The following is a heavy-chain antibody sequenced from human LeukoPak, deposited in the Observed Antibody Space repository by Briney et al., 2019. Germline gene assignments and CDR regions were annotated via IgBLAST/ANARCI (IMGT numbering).Heavy chain of an antibody. CDR2: ISGSGGST. V-gene: IGHV3-23*01. CDR1: GFTFRSYA. J-gene: IGHJ4*02. D-gene: IGHD5-18*01. CDR3: AKRYGYSLDD. Sequence: PGGSLRLSCAASGFTFRSYAMNWVRQAPGKGLEWVSSISGSGGSTYYADSVKGRFSISRDNSKNTLDLQMNSLRADDTAVYYCAKRYGYSLDDWGQGTLVTVSS.